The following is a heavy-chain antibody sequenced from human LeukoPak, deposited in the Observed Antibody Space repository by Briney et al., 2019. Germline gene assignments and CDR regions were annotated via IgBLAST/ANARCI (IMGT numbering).Heavy chain of an antibody. J-gene: IGHJ4*03. D-gene: IGHD4-11*01. CDR1: GYSISSGYY. CDR3: ARRYTVTTFFDY. Sequence: SETLSLTCAVSGYSISSGYYWGWIRQPPGKGLEWIGSIYHSGSTYYNPSLKSRVTISVDTSKNQFSLKLSSVTAADTAVYYCARRYTVTTFFDYWGQGTMVTVSS. V-gene: IGHV4-38-2*01. CDR2: IYHSGST.